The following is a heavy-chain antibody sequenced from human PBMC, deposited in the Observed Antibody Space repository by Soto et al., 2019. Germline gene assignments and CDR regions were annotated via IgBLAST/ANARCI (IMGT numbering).Heavy chain of an antibody. D-gene: IGHD3-3*01. CDR2: IYYSGST. V-gene: IGHV4-39*01. Sequence: PSETLSLTCTVSGGSISSSSYYWGWIRQPPGKGLEWIGSIYYSGSTYYNPSLKSRVTISVDTSKNQFSLKLSSVTAADTAVYYCARGTSFGVVDYGMDVWGQGTTVTVS. J-gene: IGHJ6*02. CDR1: GGSISSSSYY. CDR3: ARGTSFGVVDYGMDV.